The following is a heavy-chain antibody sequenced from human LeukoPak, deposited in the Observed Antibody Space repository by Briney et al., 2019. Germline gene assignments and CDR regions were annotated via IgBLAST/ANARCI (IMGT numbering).Heavy chain of an antibody. V-gene: IGHV1-69*06. CDR2: IIPIFGTA. J-gene: IGHJ6*03. CDR3: ARVSSYSSGWFYDYYYYMDV. CDR1: GGTFSSYA. Sequence: ASVKVSCKASGGTFSSYAISWVRQAPGQGLEWMGGIIPIFGTANYAQKFQGRVTITADKSTSTAYMELRSLKSDDTAVYYCARVSSYSSGWFYDYYYYMDVWGKGTTVTISS. D-gene: IGHD6-19*01.